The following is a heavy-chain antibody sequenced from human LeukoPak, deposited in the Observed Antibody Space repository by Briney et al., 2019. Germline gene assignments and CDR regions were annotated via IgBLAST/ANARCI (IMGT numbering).Heavy chain of an antibody. CDR2: VYYTGRT. CDR3: ARHLLGRGADYYFFYMDV. CDR1: GDSISSFTSCSYF. D-gene: IGHD1-26*01. V-gene: IGHV4-39*01. Sequence: SETLSLTCTVSGDSISSFTSCSYFWAWIRQPTGKGLEWIGNVYYTGRTYSNPSLRSRVTVSVDTSKNQFSLRLSSVTAADTAVYYCARHLLGRGADYYFFYMDVWGKGTTVTVSS. J-gene: IGHJ6*03.